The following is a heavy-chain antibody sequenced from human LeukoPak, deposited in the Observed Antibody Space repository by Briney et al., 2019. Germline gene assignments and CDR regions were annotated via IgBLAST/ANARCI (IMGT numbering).Heavy chain of an antibody. D-gene: IGHD3-22*01. CDR3: ARGADSSGYYSIFYFDY. V-gene: IGHV4-59*01. CDR2: IYYSGST. Sequence: SETLSLTCTVSGGSISSYFWNWIRQPPGKGLEWIGYIYYSGSTNYNPSLKSRVTISVDTSKNQFSLKLSSVTAADTAVYYCARGADSSGYYSIFYFDYWGQGTLVTVSS. J-gene: IGHJ4*02. CDR1: GGSISSYF.